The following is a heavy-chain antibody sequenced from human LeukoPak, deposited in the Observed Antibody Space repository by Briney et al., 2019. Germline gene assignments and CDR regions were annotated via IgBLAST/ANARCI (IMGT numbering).Heavy chain of an antibody. V-gene: IGHV3-13*01. CDR2: IGTASDT. CDR1: GFTFSSFD. J-gene: IGHJ6*03. D-gene: IGHD1-1*01. CDR3: ARGPARGKYYYMDV. Sequence: PGGSLRLSCAASGFTFSSFDMHWVRQPTGQGLEWVSTIGTASDTYYPVFVEGRFTLTRDNAKNSLYLQINSMTAGDTAVYYCARGPARGKYYYMDVWGKGTTVTVSS.